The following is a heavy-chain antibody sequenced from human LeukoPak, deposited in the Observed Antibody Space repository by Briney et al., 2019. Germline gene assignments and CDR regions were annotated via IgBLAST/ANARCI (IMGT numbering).Heavy chain of an antibody. CDR2: IWYDGSNK. Sequence: PGRSLRLSCAASGFTFSSYGMHWVRQAPGKGLEWVAVIWYDGSNKYYADSVKDRFTISRDNSKNTLYLQMNSLRAEDTAVYYCAKDFRGVWDILTGYFDYWGQGTLVTVSS. V-gene: IGHV3-33*06. CDR1: GFTFSSYG. J-gene: IGHJ4*02. D-gene: IGHD3-9*01. CDR3: AKDFRGVWDILTGYFDY.